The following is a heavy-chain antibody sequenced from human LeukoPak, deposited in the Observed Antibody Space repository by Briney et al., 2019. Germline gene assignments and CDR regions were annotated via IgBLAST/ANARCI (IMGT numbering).Heavy chain of an antibody. J-gene: IGHJ4*02. CDR1: GYTLTELS. D-gene: IGHD3-10*01. V-gene: IGHV1-24*01. CDR2: FDPEDGET. Sequence: GASVKVSCKVSGYTLTELSMHWVRQAPGKGLEWMGGFDPEDGETIYAQKFQGRVTMTEDTSTDTAYMELSSLRSEDTAVYYCASNLWFGELFLPFDYWGQGTLVTVSS. CDR3: ASNLWFGELFLPFDY.